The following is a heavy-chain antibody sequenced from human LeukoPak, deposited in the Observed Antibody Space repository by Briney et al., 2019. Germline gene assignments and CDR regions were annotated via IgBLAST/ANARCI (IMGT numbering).Heavy chain of an antibody. CDR3: ARWGVGDY. Sequence: GGSLRLSCAASGFIFSSYAMHWVRQAPGKGLEWVAVISYDGSNKYYADSVKGRFTISRDNSKNTLYLQMNSLRAEDTAVYYCARWGVGDYWGQGTLVTVSS. V-gene: IGHV3-30*04. D-gene: IGHD1-26*01. J-gene: IGHJ4*02. CDR1: GFIFSSYA. CDR2: ISYDGSNK.